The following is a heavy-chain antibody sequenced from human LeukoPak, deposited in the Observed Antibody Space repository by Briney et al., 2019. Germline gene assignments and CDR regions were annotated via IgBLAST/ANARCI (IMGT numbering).Heavy chain of an antibody. CDR3: ARGLGYCSSTSCYAYRSYYYYGMDV. CDR2: INHSGST. Sequence: PPETLSLICAVYGGSFSGYYWSWIRQPPGKGLEWIGEINHSGSTNYNPSLKSRVTISVDTSKNQFSLKLSSVTAADTAVYYCARGLGYCSSTSCYAYRSYYYYGMDVWGQGTTVTVSS. J-gene: IGHJ6*02. D-gene: IGHD2-2*01. CDR1: GGSFSGYY. V-gene: IGHV4-34*01.